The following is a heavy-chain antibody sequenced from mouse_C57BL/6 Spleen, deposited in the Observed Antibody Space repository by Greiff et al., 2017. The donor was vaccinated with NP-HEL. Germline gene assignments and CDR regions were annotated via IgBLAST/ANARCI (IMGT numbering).Heavy chain of an antibody. CDR3: ATYYDDYDGYAMDY. CDR2: IDPNSGGT. J-gene: IGHJ4*01. V-gene: IGHV1-72*01. Sequence: QVQLQQPGAELVKPGASVKLSCKASGYTFTSYWMHWVKQRPGRGLEWIGRIDPNSGGTKYNEKFKSKATLTVDKPSSTAYMQLSSLTSEDSAVYYWATYYDDYDGYAMDYWGQGTSVTVSS. CDR1: GYTFTSYW. D-gene: IGHD2-4*01.